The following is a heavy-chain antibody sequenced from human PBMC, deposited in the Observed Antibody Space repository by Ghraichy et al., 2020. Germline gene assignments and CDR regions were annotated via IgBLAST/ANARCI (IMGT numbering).Heavy chain of an antibody. V-gene: IGHV2-5*02. CDR3: ATTAGYCSGRSCPFDY. D-gene: IGHD2-15*01. CDR1: GFSLSTSGVG. J-gene: IGHJ4*02. Sequence: SGPTLVKPTQTLTLTCTFSGFSLSTSGVGVGWIRQPPGKALEWLALIYWDDDKRYSQSLKSRLTITKDTSKNQVVLTMTNMDPVDTATYYCATTAGYCSGRSCPFDYWGQGTLVTVSS. CDR2: IYWDDDK.